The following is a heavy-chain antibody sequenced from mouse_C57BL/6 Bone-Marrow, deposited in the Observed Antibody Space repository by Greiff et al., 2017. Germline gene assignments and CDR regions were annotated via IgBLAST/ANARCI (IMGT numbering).Heavy chain of an antibody. J-gene: IGHJ3*01. D-gene: IGHD2-13*01. CDR1: GYTFTSYW. CDR3: ASAPDSWLAY. V-gene: IGHV1-59*01. CDR2: IDPSDSYT. Sequence: VQLQQPGAELVRPGTSVKLSCQASGYTFTSYWMHWVKQRPGQGLEWIGVIDPSDSYTNYNQKFKGKATLTVDTSSSTAYMQLSSLTSEDSAVYYCASAPDSWLAYWGQGTLVTVSA.